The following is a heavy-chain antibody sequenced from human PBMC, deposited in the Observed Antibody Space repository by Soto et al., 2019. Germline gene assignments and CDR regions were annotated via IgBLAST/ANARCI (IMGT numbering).Heavy chain of an antibody. CDR3: ARGQYYDFWSGYYNFDY. Sequence: ASVKGSCKASGYTFTSYYMHWVRQAPGQGLEWMGIINPSGGSTSYAQKFQGRVTVTRDTSTSTVYMELSSLRSEDTAVYYCARGQYYDFWSGYYNFDYWGQGTLVTVSS. D-gene: IGHD3-3*01. J-gene: IGHJ4*02. V-gene: IGHV1-46*01. CDR1: GYTFTSYY. CDR2: INPSGGST.